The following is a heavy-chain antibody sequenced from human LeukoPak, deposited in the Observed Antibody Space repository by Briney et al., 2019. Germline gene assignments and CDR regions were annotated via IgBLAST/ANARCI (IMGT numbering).Heavy chain of an antibody. CDR1: GYTLTSYD. CDR2: MNLKTGNT. J-gene: IGHJ5*02. V-gene: IGHV1-8*01. Sequence: GASVKVSCKPSGYTLTSYDINWVRQTTGQGLECMGWMNLKTGNTGSAQRYQGRVTMTRDTSLSTAYIELSSLTTEDTAVYYCARGPLVRLPSSFDPWGQGNLFTVTS. CDR3: ARGPLVRLPSSFDP. D-gene: IGHD3-16*02.